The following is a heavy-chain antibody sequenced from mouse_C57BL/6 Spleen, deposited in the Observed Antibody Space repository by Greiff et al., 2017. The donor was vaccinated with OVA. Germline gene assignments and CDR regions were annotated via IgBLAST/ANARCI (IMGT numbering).Heavy chain of an antibody. Sequence: VKVVESGPGLVQPSQSLSITCTVSGFSLTSYGVHWVRQSPGTGLEWLGVIWRGGSTDYNAAFMSRLSITKDNSKSQVFFKMNSLQADDTAIYYCATPYYDYGYYAMDYWGQGTSVTVSS. V-gene: IGHV2-5*01. CDR1: GFSLTSYG. D-gene: IGHD2-4*01. CDR2: IWRGGST. J-gene: IGHJ4*01. CDR3: ATPYYDYGYYAMDY.